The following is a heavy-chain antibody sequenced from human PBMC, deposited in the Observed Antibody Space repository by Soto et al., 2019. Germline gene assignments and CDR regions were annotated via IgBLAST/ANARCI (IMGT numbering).Heavy chain of an antibody. D-gene: IGHD3-10*01. CDR1: GYTFSNDF. J-gene: IGHJ4*02. CDR2: IKPGGGTT. V-gene: IGHV1-46*03. CDR3: ARVLGRAVMVGD. Sequence: QVQLVQSGAEVKKPGASVKVSCTASGYTFSNDFSHWVRQAPGQGLEWMGMIKPGGGTTFYASTLQERITVTRDPSSTTVYKALSSLTSEDTAVYYCARVLGRAVMVGDWGQGTLVTVS.